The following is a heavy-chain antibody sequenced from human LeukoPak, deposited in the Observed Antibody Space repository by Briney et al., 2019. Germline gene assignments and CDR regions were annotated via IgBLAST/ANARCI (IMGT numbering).Heavy chain of an antibody. CDR3: ARDTYYDSSAYSGVRLFDY. V-gene: IGHV1-2*02. Sequence: ASVKVSCKASGYTFTGYYMHWIRQAPGQGLEWMGWINPNSGRTNYAQKFQGRVTMTSDTPISTAYMDMSRLRADDTALYYCARDTYYDSSAYSGVRLFDYWGQGNLVTVSS. CDR1: GYTFTGYY. CDR2: INPNSGRT. J-gene: IGHJ4*02. D-gene: IGHD3-22*01.